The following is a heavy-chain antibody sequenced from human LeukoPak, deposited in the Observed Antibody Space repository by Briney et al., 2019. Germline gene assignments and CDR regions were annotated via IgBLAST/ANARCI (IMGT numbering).Heavy chain of an antibody. Sequence: GGSLRLSCAASGFTFSSYEMNWVRQAPGRGLEWVTYIGNTGRTIYYTDSVKGRFTISRDNAKNSLYLQMNSLRAEDTAIYYCVRGDRYFFDFWGQGTLVTVSS. CDR3: VRGDRYFFDF. CDR1: GFTFSSYE. V-gene: IGHV3-48*03. J-gene: IGHJ4*02. CDR2: IGNTGRTI.